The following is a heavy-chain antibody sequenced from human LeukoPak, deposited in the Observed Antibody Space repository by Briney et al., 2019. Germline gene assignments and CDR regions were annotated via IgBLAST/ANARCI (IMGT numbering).Heavy chain of an antibody. CDR2: ISSSSSYI. V-gene: IGHV3-21*04. CDR3: AKDGVWIGEKKANMDV. D-gene: IGHD3-10*01. CDR1: GFTFSSYS. Sequence: PGGSLRLSCAASGFTFSSYSMNWVRQAPGRGLEWVSSISSSSSYIYYADSVKGRFTISRDNAKNSLYLQMNSLRAEGTAVYYCAKDGVWIGEKKANMDVWGKGTTV. J-gene: IGHJ6*03.